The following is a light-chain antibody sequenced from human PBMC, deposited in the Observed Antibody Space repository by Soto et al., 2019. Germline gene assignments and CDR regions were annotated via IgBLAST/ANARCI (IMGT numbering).Light chain of an antibody. CDR1: QGISSY. CDR3: QQLNSYPLT. V-gene: IGKV1-9*01. CDR2: AAS. Sequence: DIQLTQSPSFLSASVGDRVTITCRASQGISSYLAWYQQKPGKAPKLLIYAASTLQSGVPSRFSGSGSGTEFTLTISRLQPEDFATYYCQQLNSYPLTGGGGTKVEIK. J-gene: IGKJ4*01.